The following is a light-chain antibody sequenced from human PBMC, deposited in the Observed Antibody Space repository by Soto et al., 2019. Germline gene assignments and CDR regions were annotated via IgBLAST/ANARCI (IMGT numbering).Light chain of an antibody. Sequence: EFVLTQSPGTLSLSPGERATLSCRASQSVSGTYLAWYQQKPGQAPRLLIYSASTRATGIPDRFSGSGSGTDFNLTISRLEPEDFAVYYCQQYGSSFRYTFGQGTKLQIK. CDR1: QSVSGTY. CDR3: QQYGSSFRYT. J-gene: IGKJ2*01. CDR2: SAS. V-gene: IGKV3-20*01.